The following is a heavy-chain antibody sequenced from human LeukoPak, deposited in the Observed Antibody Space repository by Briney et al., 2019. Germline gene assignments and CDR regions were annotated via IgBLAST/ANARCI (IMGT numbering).Heavy chain of an antibody. J-gene: IGHJ4*02. Sequence: GGSLRLSCAASGFTYSNYAISWVRQAPGKGLEWVSTIYGGGGTIYYADSVKGRFTISRDNSKNTLSLKMNSLRAEGTDVYYCAKGSMYSSASQFDHWGQGTLVTGSS. V-gene: IGHV3-23*01. CDR3: AKGSMYSSASQFDH. CDR1: GFTYSNYA. CDR2: IYGGGGTI. D-gene: IGHD6-19*01.